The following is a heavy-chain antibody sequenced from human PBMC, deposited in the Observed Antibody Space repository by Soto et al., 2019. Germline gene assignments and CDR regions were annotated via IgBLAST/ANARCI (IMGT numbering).Heavy chain of an antibody. CDR3: AGESSSVYSSSFFDY. Sequence: QVQLVQSGAEVKKPGSSVKVSCKASGGTFSSYAISWVRQAPGQGLEWMGGIIPSFGTANYAQKFQGRVTIPADESTSTAYMELSSLRSADTAVYYCAGESSSVYSSSFFDYWGQGTLVTVYS. V-gene: IGHV1-69*12. CDR1: GGTFSSYA. D-gene: IGHD6-6*01. J-gene: IGHJ4*02. CDR2: IIPSFGTA.